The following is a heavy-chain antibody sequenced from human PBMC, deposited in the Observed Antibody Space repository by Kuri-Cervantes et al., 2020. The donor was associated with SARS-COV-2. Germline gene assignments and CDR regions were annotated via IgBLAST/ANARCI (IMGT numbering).Heavy chain of an antibody. CDR1: GFTFSGSA. V-gene: IGHV3-21*01. CDR3: AGGQGGGYYHAFDI. J-gene: IGHJ3*02. CDR2: ISSSSSYI. Sequence: GGSLRLSCAASGFTFSGSAMHWVRQASGQGLEWVSSISSSSSYIYYADSVKGRFTISRDNSKNTLYLQMNSLRAEDTAVYYCAGGQGGGYYHAFDIWGQGTMVTVSS. D-gene: IGHD3-22*01.